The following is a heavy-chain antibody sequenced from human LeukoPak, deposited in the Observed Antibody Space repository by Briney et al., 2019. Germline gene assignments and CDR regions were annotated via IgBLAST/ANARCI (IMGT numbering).Heavy chain of an antibody. V-gene: IGHV1-46*01. CDR3: ASGAVAGAFDY. Sequence: ASVKVSCKASGYTFTSYYMHWVRQAPGQGLEWMGIINPSGGSTSYAQKFQGRVTMTRDTSTSTVYMELSSLRSEDTAVYHCASGAVAGAFDYWGQGTLVTVSS. D-gene: IGHD6-19*01. J-gene: IGHJ4*02. CDR1: GYTFTSYY. CDR2: INPSGGST.